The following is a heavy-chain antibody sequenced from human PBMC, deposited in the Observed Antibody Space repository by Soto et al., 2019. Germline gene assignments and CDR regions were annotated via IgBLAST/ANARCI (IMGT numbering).Heavy chain of an antibody. D-gene: IGHD1-26*01. CDR1: GFTFSSYG. V-gene: IGHV3-30*18. J-gene: IGHJ4*02. CDR3: AKDWGGANDY. CDR2: ISYDGSNK. Sequence: QVQLVESGGGVVQPGRSLRLSCAASGFTFSSYGMHWVRRAPGKGLEWVAVISYDGSNKYYADSVKGRFTISRDNSKNTLYLQMNSLIAEDTAVYYCAKDWGGANDYWGQGTLVTVSS.